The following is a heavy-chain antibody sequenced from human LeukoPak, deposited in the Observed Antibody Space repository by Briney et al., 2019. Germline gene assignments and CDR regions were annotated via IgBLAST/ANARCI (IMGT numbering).Heavy chain of an antibody. V-gene: IGHV3-23*01. Sequence: GGSLRLSCAASGFTFSSYAMSWVRQAPGKGLEWVSAISGSGGSTYYADSVKGRFTVSRDNSKKTLYLQMNSLRGEDTAVYYCAKDAANDDDYWGQGTLVTVSS. CDR2: ISGSGGST. CDR3: AKDAANDDDY. CDR1: GFTFSSYA. D-gene: IGHD1-1*01. J-gene: IGHJ4*02.